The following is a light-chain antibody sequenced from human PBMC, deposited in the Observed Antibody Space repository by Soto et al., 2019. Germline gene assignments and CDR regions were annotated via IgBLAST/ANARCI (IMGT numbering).Light chain of an antibody. Sequence: QSVLIQASSMSGTPGQRVTISCSGSSSNIGSNTVNWYQQVPGTAPKLLIYGNHERPSGVPDRFSGSKSGTSASLAISGLQSEDEADYYCAAGDVSLNGWVFGGGTKLTVL. CDR2: GNH. V-gene: IGLV1-44*01. J-gene: IGLJ3*02. CDR1: SSNIGSNT. CDR3: AAGDVSLNGWV.